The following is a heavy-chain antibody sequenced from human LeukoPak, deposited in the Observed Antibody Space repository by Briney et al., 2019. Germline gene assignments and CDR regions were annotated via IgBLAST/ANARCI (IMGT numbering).Heavy chain of an antibody. V-gene: IGHV4-59*08. D-gene: IGHD6-13*01. CDR3: ARLSRGAAAGFDY. Sequence: SETLSLTCTASGCSISSYYWSWIRQPPGKGLEWMGYIYYSGSTNYNPSLKSRVTISVDTSKSQFSLKLTSVTAADTAVYYCARLSRGAAAGFDYWGQGTLVTVSS. CDR1: GCSISSYY. CDR2: IYYSGST. J-gene: IGHJ4*02.